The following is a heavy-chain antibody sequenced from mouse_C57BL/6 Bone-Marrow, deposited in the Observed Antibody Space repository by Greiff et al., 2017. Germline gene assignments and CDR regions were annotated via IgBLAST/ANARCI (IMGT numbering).Heavy chain of an antibody. CDR1: GYPFTTYP. V-gene: IGHV1-47*01. CDR2: FHPYNDDT. J-gene: IGHJ2*01. CDR3: ARSSTFFYYFDN. D-gene: IGHD5-1*01. Sequence: QVQLQQSGAELVQPGASVKMSCKASGYPFTTYPIEWMQQNHGKSLEWIGNFHPYNDDTTYNDTFTGKATLTVEKSSNTVSFELSRLTSDDSAVYYCARSSTFFYYFDNWGQGTTRTVSS.